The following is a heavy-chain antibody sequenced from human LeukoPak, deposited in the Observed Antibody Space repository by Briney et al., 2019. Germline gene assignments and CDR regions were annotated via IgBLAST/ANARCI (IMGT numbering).Heavy chain of an antibody. D-gene: IGHD6-6*01. CDR2: ISGSGGST. V-gene: IGHV3-23*01. J-gene: IGHJ6*03. CDR3: ARDYYSSSYYYYYYMDV. Sequence: PGGSLRLSCAASGFTFSSYAMSWVRQAPGKGLEWVSAISGSGGSTYYADSVKGRFTISRDNSKNSLYLQMNSLRAEDTAVYYCARDYYSSSYYYYYYMDVWGKGTTVTVSS. CDR1: GFTFSSYA.